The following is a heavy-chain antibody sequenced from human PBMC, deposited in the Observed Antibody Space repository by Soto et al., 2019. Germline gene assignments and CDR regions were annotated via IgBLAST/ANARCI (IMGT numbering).Heavy chain of an antibody. V-gene: IGHV1-69*01. J-gene: IGHJ5*02. CDR1: GGTFSSYV. D-gene: IGHD2-8*02. Sequence: QVHLDQSGAEVKKPGSSVKVSCKFSGGTFSSYVIIWVRQAPGQGLEWMGGIIPVSGTANYAQKFHGRVTISADAATNTAYMELSSVRFDDTAVYYCATVDRSVALVGWFDPWGQGTLVTVSS. CDR2: IIPVSGTA. CDR3: ATVDRSVALVGWFDP.